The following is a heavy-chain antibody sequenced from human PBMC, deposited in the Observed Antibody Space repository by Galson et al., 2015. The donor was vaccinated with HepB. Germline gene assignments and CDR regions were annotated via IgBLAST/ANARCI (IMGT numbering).Heavy chain of an antibody. V-gene: IGHV3-66*01. CDR1: GLTFSSFA. D-gene: IGHD4-17*01. CDR2: IYSGGAT. J-gene: IGHJ4*02. CDR3: ARDLNAYGDF. Sequence: SLRLSCAASGLTFSSFAMSWVRQAPGKGLEWVSVIYSGGATYYADSVRGRFTISRDKSKNTLFLQMDSLRAEDTAVYYCARDLNAYGDFWGQGTLVTVSS.